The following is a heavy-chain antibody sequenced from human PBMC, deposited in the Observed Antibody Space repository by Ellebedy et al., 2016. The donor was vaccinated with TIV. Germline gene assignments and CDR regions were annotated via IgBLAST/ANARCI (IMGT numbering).Heavy chain of an antibody. CDR1: GYSLTSYW. CDR3: ARSNYYGSESPKFDL. V-gene: IGHV5-51*01. D-gene: IGHD3-10*01. Sequence: KVSCKGSGYSLTSYWIGWVRQMPGKGLEWMGIIYPGDSDTRYSPSFQGQVTISADKSISTAYLQWSSLKASDTAMYYCARSNYYGSESPKFDLWGRGTLVTVSS. J-gene: IGHJ2*01. CDR2: IYPGDSDT.